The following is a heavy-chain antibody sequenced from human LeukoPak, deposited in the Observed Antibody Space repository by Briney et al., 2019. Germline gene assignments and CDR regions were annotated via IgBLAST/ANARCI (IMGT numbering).Heavy chain of an antibody. D-gene: IGHD5-12*01. CDR3: AKALASGYVRGPHYYMDV. V-gene: IGHV3-23*01. CDR2: ISGSGGST. Sequence: PGGSLRLSCAASGFTFSSYAMSWVRQAPGKGLEWVSAISGSGGSTYYADSVKCRFTISRDNSKNTLYLQMNSLRAEDTAVYYCAKALASGYVRGPHYYMDVWGKGTTVTVSS. J-gene: IGHJ6*03. CDR1: GFTFSSYA.